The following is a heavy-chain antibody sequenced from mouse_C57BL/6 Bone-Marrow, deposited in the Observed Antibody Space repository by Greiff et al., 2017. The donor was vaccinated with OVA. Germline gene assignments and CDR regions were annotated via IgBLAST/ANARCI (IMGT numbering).Heavy chain of an antibody. Sequence: QVQLKQPGAELVKPGASVKLSCKASGYTFTSYWMHWVKQRPGRGLEWIGRIDPNSGGTKYNEKFKSKATLTVDKPSSTAYMQLSSLTSEDSAVYYGARSGTRRGAWFDYWGRGTLVTVSA. CDR3: ARSGTRRGAWFDY. V-gene: IGHV1-72*01. J-gene: IGHJ3*01. D-gene: IGHD3-1*01. CDR2: IDPNSGGT. CDR1: GYTFTSYW.